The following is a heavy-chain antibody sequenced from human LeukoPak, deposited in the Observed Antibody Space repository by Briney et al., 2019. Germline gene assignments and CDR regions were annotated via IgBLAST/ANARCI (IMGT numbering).Heavy chain of an antibody. V-gene: IGHV3-7*01. J-gene: IGHJ4*02. Sequence: PGGSLRLSCAASGFTFSRYWMSWVRQAPGKGLEWMANINQDGSVKYYVDSVKGRFTVSRDNAENSLYLQMNSLRAEDTAVYYCARVGYSSSSVDYWGQGTLVTVSS. CDR1: GFTFSRYW. CDR3: ARVGYSSSSVDY. CDR2: INQDGSVK. D-gene: IGHD6-6*01.